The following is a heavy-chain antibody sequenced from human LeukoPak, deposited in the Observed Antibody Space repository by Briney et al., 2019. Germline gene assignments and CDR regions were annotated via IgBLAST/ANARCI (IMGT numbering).Heavy chain of an antibody. CDR1: GFTFSSYE. V-gene: IGHV3-48*03. Sequence: GGSLRLPCAASGFTFSSYEMNWVRQAPGKGLEWVSYISSSGSTIYYADSVKGRFTISRDNAKNSLYLQMNSLRAEDTAVYYCARDLWSSGWYYFDYWGQGTLVTVSS. D-gene: IGHD6-19*01. J-gene: IGHJ4*02. CDR2: ISSSGSTI. CDR3: ARDLWSSGWYYFDY.